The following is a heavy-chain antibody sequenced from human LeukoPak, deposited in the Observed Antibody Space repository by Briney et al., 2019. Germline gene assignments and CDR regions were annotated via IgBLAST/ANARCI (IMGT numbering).Heavy chain of an antibody. Sequence: GASVKVSCKASGYTFTGYYFHWVRQAPGQGLEWMGWINPNTAGTNYAQKFLGGVTLTWDTSISTAYMELNRLTSDDTALYYCATSAGDYRAGHYYYMGVWGKGTSVTVSS. CDR3: ATSAGDYRAGHYYYMGV. D-gene: IGHD4-11*01. CDR1: GYTFTGYY. CDR2: INPNTAGT. V-gene: IGHV1-2*02. J-gene: IGHJ6*03.